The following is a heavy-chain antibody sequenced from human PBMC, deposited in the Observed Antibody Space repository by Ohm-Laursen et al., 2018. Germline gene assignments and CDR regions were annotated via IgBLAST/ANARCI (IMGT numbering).Heavy chain of an antibody. CDR2: INPNSGGT. V-gene: IGHV1-2*02. CDR1: GYTFTSYG. Sequence: SVKVSCKASGYTFTSYGISWVRQAPGQGLEWMGWINPNSGGTNYAQKFQGRVTMTRDTSISTAYMELSRLRSDDTAVYYCAMTYYDILTGYSLWGQGTLVTVSS. CDR3: AMTYYDILTGYSL. D-gene: IGHD3-9*01. J-gene: IGHJ4*02.